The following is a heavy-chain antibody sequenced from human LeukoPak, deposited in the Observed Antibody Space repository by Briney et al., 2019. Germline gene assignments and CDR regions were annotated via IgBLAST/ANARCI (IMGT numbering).Heavy chain of an antibody. D-gene: IGHD5-24*01. Sequence: PSETLSLTYTVSGDSISSYYCSWIRQPPGKGLEWIGSIYHSGSTYYNPSLRSRVTISVDTSKNQFSLKLSSVTAADTAVYYCARVDDYNALDYWGQGTLVTVSS. CDR3: ARVDDYNALDY. J-gene: IGHJ4*02. CDR1: GDSISSYY. V-gene: IGHV4-59*01. CDR2: IYHSGST.